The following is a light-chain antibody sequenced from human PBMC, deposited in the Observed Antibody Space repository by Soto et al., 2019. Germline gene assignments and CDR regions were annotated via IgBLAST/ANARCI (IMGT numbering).Light chain of an antibody. CDR2: SNN. Sequence: QPVLTQPPSASGTPGQRVTISCSGSSSHIGSNTVNWYQQLPGTAPKLLIYSNNQRPSGVPDRFSGSKSGTSASLAISGLQSEDEADYYCAAWDDSLNGCWVFGGGTKGTVL. J-gene: IGLJ3*02. CDR3: AAWDDSLNGCWV. CDR1: SSHIGSNT. V-gene: IGLV1-44*01.